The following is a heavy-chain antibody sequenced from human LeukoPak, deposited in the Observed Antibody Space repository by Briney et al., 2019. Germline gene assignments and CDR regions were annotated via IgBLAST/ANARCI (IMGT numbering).Heavy chain of an antibody. J-gene: IGHJ5*02. V-gene: IGHV4-4*02. Sequence: PSETLSLTCAVSGGSISSSNWWSWVRQPPGKGLEWVGEIYHSGSTNYNPSLKSRVTISVDKSKNQFSLKLSSVTAADTAVYYCARRYYGSGSYYPFDPWGQGTLVTV. D-gene: IGHD3-10*01. CDR2: IYHSGST. CDR3: ARRYYGSGSYYPFDP. CDR1: GGSISSSNW.